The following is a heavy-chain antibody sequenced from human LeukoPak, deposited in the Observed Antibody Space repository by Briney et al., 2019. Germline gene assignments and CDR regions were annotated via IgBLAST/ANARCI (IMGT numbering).Heavy chain of an antibody. CDR3: ARDQSYSSGWYGGNYYFDY. CDR1: GFTFSSYG. Sequence: GGSLRLSCAASGFTFSSYGMHWVRQAPGKGLEWVSGISWNGNNKGYVDSVRGRFTISRDKAKNSLYLQMNSLGPEDTAVYYCARDQSYSSGWYGGNYYFDYWGQGTLVTVSS. J-gene: IGHJ4*02. D-gene: IGHD6-19*01. V-gene: IGHV3-9*01. CDR2: ISWNGNNK.